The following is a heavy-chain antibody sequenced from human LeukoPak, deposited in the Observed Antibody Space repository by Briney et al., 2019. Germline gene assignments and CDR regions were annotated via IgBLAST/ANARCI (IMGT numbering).Heavy chain of an antibody. CDR1: GFTFSSYS. V-gene: IGHV3-30*18. CDR3: AKGGASVTRYVDY. D-gene: IGHD4-17*01. Sequence: GGSLRLSCAASGFTFSSYSMQWVRQTPGKGLEWVGIMSNSGENTFYGEAVKGRFTISRDNSQNTLYLQMNSLRSEDTAVYYCAKGGASVTRYVDYWGQGTLVTVSS. CDR2: MSNSGENT. J-gene: IGHJ4*02.